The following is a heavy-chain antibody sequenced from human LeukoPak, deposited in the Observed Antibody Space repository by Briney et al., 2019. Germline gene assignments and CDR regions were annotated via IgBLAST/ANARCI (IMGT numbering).Heavy chain of an antibody. CDR2: IYYSGST. CDR1: GGSFSGYY. CDR3: ARQLPLAGIAVAAPFDY. J-gene: IGHJ4*02. D-gene: IGHD6-19*01. Sequence: SETLSLTCAVYGGSFSGYYWSWIRQPPGKGLEWIGYIYYSGSTNYNPSLKSRVTISVDTSKNQFSPKLSSATAADTAVYYCARQLPLAGIAVAAPFDYWGQGTLVTVSS. V-gene: IGHV4-59*08.